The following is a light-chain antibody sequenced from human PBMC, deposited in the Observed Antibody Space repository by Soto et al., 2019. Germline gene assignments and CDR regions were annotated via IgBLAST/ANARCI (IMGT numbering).Light chain of an antibody. Sequence: EIVLMQSPGTLSLSPAEGATLSCRASQSVNNNYLAGYQQKPGQAPTILIFDTFRRATGVPDRFRGSGSGTAFTLTISRLEPEDFAVYYCQQYGSALFTFGPGTKVNVK. CDR1: QSVNNNY. CDR2: DTF. J-gene: IGKJ3*01. V-gene: IGKV3-20*01. CDR3: QQYGSALFT.